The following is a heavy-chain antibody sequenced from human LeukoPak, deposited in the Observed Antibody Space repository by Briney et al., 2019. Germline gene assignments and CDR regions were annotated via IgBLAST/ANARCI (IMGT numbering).Heavy chain of an antibody. V-gene: IGHV4-61*02. J-gene: IGHJ4*02. CDR2: IYTSGST. D-gene: IGHD3-10*01. Sequence: SETLSLTCTVSGGPISSGSYYWSWIRQPAGKGLEWIGRIYTSGSTNYNPSLKSRVTILVDTSKNQLSLKLSSVTAADTAVYYCARSFLVFGEFPDYWGQGTLVTVSS. CDR1: GGPISSGSYY. CDR3: ARSFLVFGEFPDY.